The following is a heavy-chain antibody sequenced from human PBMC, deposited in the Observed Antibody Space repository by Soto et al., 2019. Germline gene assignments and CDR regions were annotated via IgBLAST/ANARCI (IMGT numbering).Heavy chain of an antibody. J-gene: IGHJ4*02. V-gene: IGHV4-39*01. D-gene: IGHD2-8*01. Sequence: SETLSLTCTVSGGSISSSSYYWGWIRQPPGKGLEWIGSIYYSGSTYYNPSLKSRVTISVDTSKNQFSLKLSSVTAADTAGYYCGLTQTYYFDYWGQGTLVTVSS. CDR2: IYYSGST. CDR3: GLTQTYYFDY. CDR1: GGSISSSSYY.